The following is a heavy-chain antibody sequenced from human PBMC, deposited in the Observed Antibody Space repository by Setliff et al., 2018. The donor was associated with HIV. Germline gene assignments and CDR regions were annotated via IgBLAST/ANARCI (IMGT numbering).Heavy chain of an antibody. CDR2: INAGNGNT. D-gene: IGHD4-4*01. J-gene: IGHJ6*03. CDR3: ARDAFDYTAYYYSYMDV. V-gene: IGHV1-3*01. Sequence: ASVKVSCKASGYTFTNYAMHWVRQAPGQRLEWMGWINAGNGNTKYSQKIQGRVTITRDTSASTAYMELSSLRSEDTAMYYCARDAFDYTAYYYSYMDVWGKGTTVTVSS. CDR1: GYTFTNYA.